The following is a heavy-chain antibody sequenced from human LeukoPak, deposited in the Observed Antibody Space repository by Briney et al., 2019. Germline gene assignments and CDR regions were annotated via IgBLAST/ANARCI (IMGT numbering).Heavy chain of an antibody. D-gene: IGHD1-26*01. CDR3: ARVSGSYYYYYYYYYMDV. J-gene: IGHJ6*03. CDR2: IYYSGST. V-gene: IGHV4-59*01. Sequence: SETLSLTCTFSGGSISSYYWSWIRQPPGKGLEWIGYIYYSGSTNYNPSLKSRVTISVDTSKNQFSLKLSSVTAADTAVYYCARVSGSYYYYYYYYYMDVWGKGTTVTVSS. CDR1: GGSISSYY.